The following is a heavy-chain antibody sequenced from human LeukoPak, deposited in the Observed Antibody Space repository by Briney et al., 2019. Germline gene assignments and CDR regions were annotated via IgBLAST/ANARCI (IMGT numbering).Heavy chain of an antibody. D-gene: IGHD2/OR15-2a*01. CDR3: ARGPNRYYFDY. J-gene: IGHJ4*02. CDR2: IYYSERT. CDR1: GGSISSYY. V-gene: IGHV4-59*01. Sequence: SETLSLTCTVSGGSISSYYWSWIRQPPGKGLEWTGYIYYSERTNYNPSLKSRVTISVVTSKNQFSLKLSSVTAADTAVYYCARGPNRYYFDYWGQGTLVTVSS.